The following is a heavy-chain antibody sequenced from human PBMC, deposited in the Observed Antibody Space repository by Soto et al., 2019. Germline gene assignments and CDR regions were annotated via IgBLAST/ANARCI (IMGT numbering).Heavy chain of an antibody. D-gene: IGHD1-26*01. V-gene: IGHV3-33*01. CDR2: IWHDGNNK. Sequence: GGSLSLSCAASGFTFSNYGMHWVRQATGKGLEWVAIIWHDGNNKYYADSVRGRFIISRDNSKNRLYLQMNSLRAEDTAVYYCASDLVGASDSHGLDVWGQGTPVTVSS. CDR3: ASDLVGASDSHGLDV. J-gene: IGHJ6*02. CDR1: GFTFSNYG.